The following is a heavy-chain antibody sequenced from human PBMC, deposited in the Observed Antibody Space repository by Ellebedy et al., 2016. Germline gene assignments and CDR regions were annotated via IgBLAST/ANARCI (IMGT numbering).Heavy chain of an antibody. CDR3: AKSERITMVRGVIRSLTYYYGMDV. V-gene: IGHV3-23*01. D-gene: IGHD3-10*01. J-gene: IGHJ6*02. Sequence: GESLKISCAASGFTFSSYAMSWVRQAPGKGLEWVSAISGSGGSTYYADSVKGRFTISRDNSKNTLYLQMNSLRAEDTAVYYCAKSERITMVRGVIRSLTYYYGMDVWGQGTTVTVSS. CDR1: GFTFSSYA. CDR2: ISGSGGST.